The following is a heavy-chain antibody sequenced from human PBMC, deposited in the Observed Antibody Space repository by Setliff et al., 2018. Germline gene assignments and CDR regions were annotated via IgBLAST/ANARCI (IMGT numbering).Heavy chain of an antibody. CDR1: GGSISSNNYY. V-gene: IGHV4-39*01. D-gene: IGHD3-22*01. J-gene: IGHJ4*02. Sequence: PLETLSLTCTVSGGSISSNNYYGGWIRQPPGKGLEWIGSIYYSGSTYYNPSLESRVTISVDTSKNQFSLKLSSVTGADTAVYYCARRQYYDSSGYYYEPPLPFDYWGQGTLVTVSS. CDR3: ARRQYYDSSGYYYEPPLPFDY. CDR2: IYYSGST.